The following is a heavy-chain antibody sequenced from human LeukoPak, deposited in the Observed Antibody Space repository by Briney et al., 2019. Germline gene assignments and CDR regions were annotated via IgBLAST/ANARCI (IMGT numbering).Heavy chain of an antibody. D-gene: IGHD6-6*01. Sequence: SVKVSCKASGGTFSSYAISWVRQAPGQGLEWMGGIIPIFGTANYAQKFQGRVTITTDESTSTAYMELSSLRSEDTAVYYCARICVGCSSELAYWGQGTLVTVSS. CDR3: ARICVGCSSELAY. CDR2: IIPIFGTA. CDR1: GGTFSSYA. V-gene: IGHV1-69*05. J-gene: IGHJ4*02.